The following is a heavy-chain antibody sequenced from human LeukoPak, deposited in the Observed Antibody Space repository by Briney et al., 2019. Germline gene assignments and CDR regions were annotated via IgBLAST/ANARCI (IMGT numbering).Heavy chain of an antibody. CDR3: ARARGCSSTSCYTGAGEWGTFDY. V-gene: IGHV1-69*01. D-gene: IGHD2-2*02. CDR2: IIPIFGTA. J-gene: IGHJ4*02. CDR1: GGTFSSYA. Sequence: SVKVSCKDSGGTFSSYAISWVRQAPGEGLEWMGGIIPIFGTAKYAQKFKGRVTITADESTSTAYMELSSLRSEDTAVYYCARARGCSSTSCYTGAGEWGTFDYWGQGTLVTVSS.